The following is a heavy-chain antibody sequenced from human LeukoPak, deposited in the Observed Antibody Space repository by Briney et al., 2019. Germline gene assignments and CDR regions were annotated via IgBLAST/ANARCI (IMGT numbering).Heavy chain of an antibody. J-gene: IGHJ4*02. Sequence: ASVKVSCKASGYTFTGYYMHWVRQAPGQGLEWMGWINPNSGDTNYAQKFQGRVTMTRDTSISTAYMELSRLRSEDTAVYYCARDGYSYGYYFSDYWGQGTLVTVSS. V-gene: IGHV1-2*02. D-gene: IGHD5-18*01. CDR2: INPNSGDT. CDR1: GYTFTGYY. CDR3: ARDGYSYGYYFSDY.